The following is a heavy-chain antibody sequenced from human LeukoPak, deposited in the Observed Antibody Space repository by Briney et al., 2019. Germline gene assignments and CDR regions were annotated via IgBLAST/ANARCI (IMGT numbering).Heavy chain of an antibody. CDR1: GYTFTSYD. V-gene: IGHV1-8*01. Sequence: GASMKVSCKASGYTFTSYDINWVRQATGQALEWMGWMNPNSGNTGYAQKLQGKVTMTTDTSTSTAYMELRSLRSDDTAVYYCARDLSYSSGYYWVYWGQGTLVTVSS. D-gene: IGHD3-22*01. CDR2: MNPNSGNT. J-gene: IGHJ4*02. CDR3: ARDLSYSSGYYWVY.